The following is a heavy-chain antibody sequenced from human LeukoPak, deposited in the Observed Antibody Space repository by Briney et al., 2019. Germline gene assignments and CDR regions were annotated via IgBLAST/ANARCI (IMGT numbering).Heavy chain of an antibody. CDR3: TRGYRGFDI. CDR1: GFTFSSYT. D-gene: IGHD5-18*01. Sequence: PGGSLRLSCAASGFTFSSYTMNWVREAPGKGLEWVSYISSSSNYIYYTDSLKRRFTISRDNAKNSLYLQMNSLRAEDTAVYYCTRGYRGFDIWGQGTMVTVSS. J-gene: IGHJ3*02. CDR2: ISSSSNYI. V-gene: IGHV3-21*01.